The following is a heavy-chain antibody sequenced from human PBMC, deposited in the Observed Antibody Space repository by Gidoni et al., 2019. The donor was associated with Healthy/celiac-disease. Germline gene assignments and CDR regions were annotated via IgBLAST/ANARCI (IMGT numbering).Heavy chain of an antibody. CDR3: ARHDYGDLYFDY. V-gene: IGHV4-39*01. Sequence: QLQLQESGPGLVKPSETLSLTCTVSGGSISSSSYYWGWIRQPPGKGLEWIGSIYYSGSTYYNPSLKSRVTISVDTSKNQFSLKLSSVTAADTAVYYCARHDYGDLYFDYWGQGTLVTVSS. CDR1: GGSISSSSYY. CDR2: IYYSGST. D-gene: IGHD4-17*01. J-gene: IGHJ4*02.